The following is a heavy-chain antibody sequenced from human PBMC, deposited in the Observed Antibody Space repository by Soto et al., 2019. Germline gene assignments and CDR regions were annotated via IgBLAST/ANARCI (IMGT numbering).Heavy chain of an antibody. CDR2: IYYSGST. CDR3: ARRGSGSYSDY. V-gene: IGHV4-39*01. J-gene: IGHJ4*02. D-gene: IGHD1-26*01. CDR1: GGSISSSSYY. Sequence: TSETLSLTCTVSGGSISSSSYYWGWIRQPPGKGLEWIGSIYYSGSTYYNPSLKSRVTISVDTSKNQFSLKLSSVTAADTAVYYCARRGSGSYSDYWGQGTLVTVYS.